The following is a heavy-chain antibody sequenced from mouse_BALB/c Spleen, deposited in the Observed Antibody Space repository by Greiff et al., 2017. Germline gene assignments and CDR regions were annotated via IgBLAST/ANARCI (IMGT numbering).Heavy chain of an antibody. CDR1: GYSITSGYY. CDR3: ARGAWFAY. V-gene: IGHV3-6*02. CDR2: ISYDGSN. Sequence: EVKLMESGPGLVKPSQSLSLTCSVTGYSITSGYYWNWIRQFPGNKLEWMGYISYDGSNNYNPSLKNRISITRDPSKNQFFLKLNSVTTEDTATYYCARGAWFAYWGQGTLVTVSA. J-gene: IGHJ3*01.